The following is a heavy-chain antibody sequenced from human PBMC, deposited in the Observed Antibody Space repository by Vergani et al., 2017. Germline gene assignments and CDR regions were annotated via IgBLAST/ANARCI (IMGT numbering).Heavy chain of an antibody. V-gene: IGHV3-74*01. J-gene: IGHJ4*02. Sequence: VQLVESGGGLVKPRGSLRLSCAASGFTFSHYWMHWIRQVPGKELVWVSRIDSDGETINYADSVKGRFTISRDNSKNTLFLQMNSLRPEDTAVYYCARDTVTGSRYFDYWGQGTLVTVSS. CDR3: ARDTVTGSRYFDY. CDR2: IDSDGETI. CDR1: GFTFSHYW. D-gene: IGHD6-19*01.